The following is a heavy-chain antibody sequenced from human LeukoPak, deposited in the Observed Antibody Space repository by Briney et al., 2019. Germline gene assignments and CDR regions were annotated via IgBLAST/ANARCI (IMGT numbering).Heavy chain of an antibody. CDR1: GFTFSTDA. CDR3: AKDLHYNDGKWEFDP. V-gene: IGHV3-23*01. CDR2: MVGSGDA. J-gene: IGHJ5*02. D-gene: IGHD5-24*01. Sequence: PGGSLRLSCGASGFTFSTDAMTWVRQAPGKGLEWVSGMVGSGDAFYADSVKGRFTISRDNSKNTVYLQMNSLRVEDTAVYYCAKDLHYNDGKWEFDPWGQGTLVTVSP.